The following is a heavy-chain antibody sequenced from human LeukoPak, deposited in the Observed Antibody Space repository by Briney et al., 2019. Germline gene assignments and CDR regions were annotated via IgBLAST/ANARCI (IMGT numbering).Heavy chain of an antibody. CDR2: IIPILGIA. D-gene: IGHD2-15*01. CDR1: GGTFSSYA. CDR3: AREAASQDIVVVVAATDNWFDP. J-gene: IGHJ5*02. V-gene: IGHV1-69*04. Sequence: SVEVSCKASGGTFSSYAISWVRQAPGQGLEWMGRIIPILGIANYAQKFQGRVTITADKSTSTAYMELSSLRSEDTAVYYCAREAASQDIVVVVAATDNWFDPWGQGTLVTVSS.